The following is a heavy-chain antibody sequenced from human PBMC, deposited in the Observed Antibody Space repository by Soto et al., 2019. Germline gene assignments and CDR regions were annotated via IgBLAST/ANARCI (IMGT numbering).Heavy chain of an antibody. D-gene: IGHD3-3*01. V-gene: IGHV3-73*01. Sequence: GGSLRLSCAASGFTFSGSAMHWVRQASGEGLEWVGRIRSKANSYATAYAASVKGRFTISRDDSNNTAYLQMNSLKTEDMVVYSWTRTYAVEWLNDGFDHSAQGTMVNISS. J-gene: IGHJ3*01. CDR2: IRSKANSYAT. CDR1: GFTFSGSA. CDR3: TRTYAVEWLNDGFDH.